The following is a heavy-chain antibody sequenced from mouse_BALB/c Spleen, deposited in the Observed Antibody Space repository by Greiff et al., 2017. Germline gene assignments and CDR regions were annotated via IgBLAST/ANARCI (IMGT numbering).Heavy chain of an antibody. D-gene: IGHD1-2*01. V-gene: IGHV2-6-5*01. CDR2: IWGGGST. CDR3: AAGFTTATEGYYYAMDY. J-gene: IGHJ4*01. Sequence: VQLVESGPGLVAPSQSLSITCTVSGFSLTDYGVSWIRQPPGKGLEWLGVIWGGGSTYYNSALKSRLSISKDNSKSQVFLKMNSLQTDDTAMYYCAAGFTTATEGYYYAMDYWGQGTSVTVSS. CDR1: GFSLTDYG.